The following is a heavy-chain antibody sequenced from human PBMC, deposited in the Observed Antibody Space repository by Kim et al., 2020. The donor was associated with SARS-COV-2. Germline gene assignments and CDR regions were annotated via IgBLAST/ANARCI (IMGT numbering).Heavy chain of an antibody. CDR3: ARDPKYAGGRGSFDS. Sequence: GGSLRLSCAASGFTFTMYSMHWVRQAPGKGLEWVAFISFDGSNTDYADSVKGRFTVSRDSSKNTVFLEMGRLRLEDTALYFCARDPKYAGGRGSFDSWGPGTLVTVSS. D-gene: IGHD2-2*01. J-gene: IGHJ4*02. CDR2: ISFDGSNT. V-gene: IGHV3-30*04. CDR1: GFTFTMYS.